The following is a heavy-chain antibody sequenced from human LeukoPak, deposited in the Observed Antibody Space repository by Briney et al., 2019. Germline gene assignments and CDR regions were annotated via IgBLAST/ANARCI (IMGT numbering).Heavy chain of an antibody. CDR1: GFTFSSYA. D-gene: IGHD2/OR15-2a*01. J-gene: IGHJ4*02. Sequence: GGSLRLSCAASGFTFSSYAMHWVRQAPGKGLEWVAAISYDGSNKKYADSVKGRFTISRDNSKNTLYLQMNSLRAEDTAVYYCAKDPATLALDYWGQGTLVTVSS. V-gene: IGHV3-30*04. CDR3: AKDPATLALDY. CDR2: ISYDGSNK.